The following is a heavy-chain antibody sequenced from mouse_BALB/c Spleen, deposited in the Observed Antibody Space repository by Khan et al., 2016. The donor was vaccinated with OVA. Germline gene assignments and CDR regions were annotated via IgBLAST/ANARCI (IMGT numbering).Heavy chain of an antibody. J-gene: IGHJ1*01. D-gene: IGHD1-1*02. Sequence: VQLQQPGAELVKPGASVKLSCTASGFNIKDTYMHWVKQRPEQGLEWIGRIDPANGNTKYDPKFQGKATITADTSSNTAYLQLSSLTSEDTAVYYCARGSHWYFDVWGAGTTVTVSS. V-gene: IGHV14-3*02. CDR2: IDPANGNT. CDR3: ARGSHWYFDV. CDR1: GFNIKDTY.